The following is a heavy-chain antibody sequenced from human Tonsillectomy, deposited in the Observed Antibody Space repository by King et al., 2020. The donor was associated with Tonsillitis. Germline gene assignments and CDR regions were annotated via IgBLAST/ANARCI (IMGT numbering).Heavy chain of an antibody. CDR1: GITFSNYA. D-gene: IGHD2-21*01. Sequence: VQLVESGGGLVQPGGSLRLSCVASGITFSNYAMSWVRQTPGKGLEWVSTISASGGSTYYADSVKGRFTISRDNSKNTLYLQMNSLRVEGTAIYYCAKSLQGDRDYYYYGLDVWGQGTTVTVSS. V-gene: IGHV3-23*04. J-gene: IGHJ6*02. CDR2: ISASGGST. CDR3: AKSLQGDRDYYYYGLDV.